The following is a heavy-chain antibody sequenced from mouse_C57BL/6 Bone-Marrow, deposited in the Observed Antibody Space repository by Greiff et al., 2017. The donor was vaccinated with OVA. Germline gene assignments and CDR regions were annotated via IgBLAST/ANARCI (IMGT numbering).Heavy chain of an antibody. CDR3: TRDLWAGYYPFYYAIDY. D-gene: IGHD2-3*01. CDR1: GFTFSSYA. CDR2: ISSGGDYT. V-gene: IGHV5-9-1*02. J-gene: IGHJ4*01. Sequence: EVKLVESGEGLVKPGGSLKLSCAASGFTFSSYAMSWVRQTPEKRLEWVAYISSGGDYTYYADTVKGRFTISRDNARNTLYLQMSSLKSEDTAMYDCTRDLWAGYYPFYYAIDYWGQGTSVTVSS.